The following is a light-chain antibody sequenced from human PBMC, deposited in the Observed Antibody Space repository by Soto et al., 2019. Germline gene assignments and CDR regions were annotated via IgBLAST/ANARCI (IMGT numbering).Light chain of an antibody. V-gene: IGLV2-14*01. CDR1: SSDVGGYNY. Sequence: QSVLTQPASVSGSPGQSVTISCTGTSSDVGGYNYVSWYQQHPGKATKLMIYEVSNRPSGVSNRFSGSKSGNTASLTISGLQAEDEADYCCSSYTSSSTLENVFGTGTKVTVL. CDR3: SSYTSSSTLENV. J-gene: IGLJ1*01. CDR2: EVS.